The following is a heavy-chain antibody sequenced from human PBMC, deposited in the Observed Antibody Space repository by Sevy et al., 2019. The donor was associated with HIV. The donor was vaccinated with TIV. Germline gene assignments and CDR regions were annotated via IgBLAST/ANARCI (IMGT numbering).Heavy chain of an antibody. V-gene: IGHV3-30*18. J-gene: IGHJ4*02. CDR1: GFTFSTYG. Sequence: GGSLRLSCAASGFTFSTYGMHWVRQAPGKGLEWVAVLSYDGREKYYGNSVKGRFTISRDNSKNTLYLQMNSLRDEDTAVYYCAKVGPHCSGGTCDHPLFDYRGQGTLVTVSS. CDR2: LSYDGREK. CDR3: AKVGPHCSGGTCDHPLFDY. D-gene: IGHD2-15*01.